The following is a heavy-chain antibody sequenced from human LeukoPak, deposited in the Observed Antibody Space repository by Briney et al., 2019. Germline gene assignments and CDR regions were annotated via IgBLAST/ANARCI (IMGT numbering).Heavy chain of an antibody. Sequence: GASVKVSCKASGYTFTGYYMHWVRQAPGQGLEWMGWINPNSGGTNYAQKFQGRVTMTRDTSISTAYMELSRLRSDDTAVYYCARAPPSYYDFRSGYYMRDISSHFDYWGQGTLVTVSS. CDR2: INPNSGGT. D-gene: IGHD3-3*01. CDR3: ARAPPSYYDFRSGYYMRDISSHFDY. CDR1: GYTFTGYY. V-gene: IGHV1-2*02. J-gene: IGHJ4*02.